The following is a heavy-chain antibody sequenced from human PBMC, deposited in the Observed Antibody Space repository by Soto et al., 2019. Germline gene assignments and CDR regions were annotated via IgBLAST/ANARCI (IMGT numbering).Heavy chain of an antibody. CDR1: GFTFSSYA. CDR2: ISGSGGST. J-gene: IGHJ6*03. CDR3: AKDLMVQKPYYYYYMDV. V-gene: IGHV3-23*01. Sequence: EVQLLESGGGLVQPGGSLRLSCAASGFTFSSYAMSWVRQAPGKGLEWVSAISGSGGSTYYADSVKGRFTISRDNSKNTLYLQMNSLRAVDTAVYYCAKDLMVQKPYYYYYMDVWGKGTTVTVSS. D-gene: IGHD3-10*01.